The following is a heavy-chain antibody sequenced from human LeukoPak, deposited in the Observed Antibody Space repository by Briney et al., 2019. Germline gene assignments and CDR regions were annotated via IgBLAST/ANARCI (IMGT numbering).Heavy chain of an antibody. CDR2: IYGGGGVI. CDR1: GLTFSGYG. V-gene: IGHV3-23*03. D-gene: IGHD5-12*01. Sequence: AGGSLRLSCVASGLTFSGYGMYWVRQAPRKGLEWVAGIYGGGGVIKYADSVKGRFTISRDNSENILYLQMDSLRVEDTAIYYCAKDRVPDSGYDIDYWGQGTLVTVSS. J-gene: IGHJ4*02. CDR3: AKDRVPDSGYDIDY.